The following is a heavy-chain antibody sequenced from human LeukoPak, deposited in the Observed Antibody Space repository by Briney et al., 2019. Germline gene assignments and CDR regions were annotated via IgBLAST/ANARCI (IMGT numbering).Heavy chain of an antibody. D-gene: IGHD3-22*01. V-gene: IGHV4-30-4*01. Sequence: SETLSLTCTVSGGSITGGDYYWSWIRQPPGKDLEWIGHIHFSGSTYYNPSLKSRVTISSDTSKNQFSLKLSSVTAADTAVYYCARAGVYYDSSGYYLSLWYYGMDVWGQGTTVTVSS. CDR1: GGSITGGDYY. J-gene: IGHJ6*02. CDR2: IHFSGST. CDR3: ARAGVYYDSSGYYLSLWYYGMDV.